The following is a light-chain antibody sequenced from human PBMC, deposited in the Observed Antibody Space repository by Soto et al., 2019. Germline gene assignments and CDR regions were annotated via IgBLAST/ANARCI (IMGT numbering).Light chain of an antibody. CDR3: QQSRNWPPIN. V-gene: IGKV3-11*01. Sequence: VMPPSPGTLSVSPVYISPLYFISGQGVTTNFAWYQQTSGQSPRLLIYDVSIRATGVPDRFSGTGSETDFTLTIRRLDPEDFAVYYCQQSRNWPPINFGKGTRLEIK. CDR1: QGVTTN. CDR2: DVS. J-gene: IGKJ5*01.